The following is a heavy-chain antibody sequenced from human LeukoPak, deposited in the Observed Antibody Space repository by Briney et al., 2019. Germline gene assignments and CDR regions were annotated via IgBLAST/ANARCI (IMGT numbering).Heavy chain of an antibody. CDR3: ARGLYSSSP. CDR1: GFTFSSYA. J-gene: IGHJ4*02. V-gene: IGHV3-23*01. D-gene: IGHD6-6*01. Sequence: GGSLRPSCAASGFTFSSYAMSLVRQAPGKGLEGVSAISGSGFTYYPVSVKGRFTISRDNTNNTLYLQMNSVRAEDTAVYYCARGLYSSSPWGQGTLVTVSS. CDR2: ISGSGFT.